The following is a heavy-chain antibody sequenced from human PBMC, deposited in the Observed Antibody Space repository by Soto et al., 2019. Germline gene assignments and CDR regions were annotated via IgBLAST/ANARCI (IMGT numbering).Heavy chain of an antibody. J-gene: IGHJ6*02. Sequence: QVQLVQSGAEVKKPRSSVKVSCKASGGTFSSYAISWVRQAPGQGLEWMGGIIPIFVTANYAQKVQGRVPITADESRSPDNIGVSRLRPEDTAGYYCPREDYYESCGYPPLSGMDVWGQGTTVTVTS. CDR1: GGTFSSYA. V-gene: IGHV1-69*01. CDR3: PREDYYESCGYPPLSGMDV. D-gene: IGHD3-22*01. CDR2: IIPIFVTA.